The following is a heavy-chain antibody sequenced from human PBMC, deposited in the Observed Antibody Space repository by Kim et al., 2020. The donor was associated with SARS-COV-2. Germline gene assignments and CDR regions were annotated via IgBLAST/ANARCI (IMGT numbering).Heavy chain of an antibody. V-gene: IGHV4-4*02. CDR2: SYHSGGT. CDR3: ARANYSNYVGDAFDI. Sequence: SETLSLTCAVSGGSIGSSNWWCWVRQPPGKGLEWIGESYHSGGTNYNPSLKSRVTISVDKSKNQFSLKMSNVTAADTAVYYCARANYSNYVGDAFDIWGQGTMVTVSS. J-gene: IGHJ3*02. CDR1: GGSIGSSNW. D-gene: IGHD4-4*01.